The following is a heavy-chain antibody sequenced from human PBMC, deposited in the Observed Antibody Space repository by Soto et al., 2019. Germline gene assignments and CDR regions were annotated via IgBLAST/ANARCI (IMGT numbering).Heavy chain of an antibody. D-gene: IGHD3-3*02. V-gene: IGHV3-15*01. CDR1: GFIFGDAW. Sequence: PGGSLRLSCAASGFIFGDAWMSWVRHAPGKGLEWVGRIKSKTDGGKTDYAAPVRGRFSISRDDSKNTLYLQMNSLKIEDTAVYYCATVLHSISSRIDYWGQGTLVTVSS. J-gene: IGHJ4*02. CDR2: IKSKTDGGKT. CDR3: ATVLHSISSRIDY.